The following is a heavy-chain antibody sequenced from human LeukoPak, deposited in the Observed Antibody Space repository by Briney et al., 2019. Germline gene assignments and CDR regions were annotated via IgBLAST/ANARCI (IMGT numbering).Heavy chain of an antibody. CDR3: AGIAQGIAAAGTDY. V-gene: IGHV3-74*01. J-gene: IGHJ4*02. Sequence: PGGSLRLSCAASGFTFSSYWMHWVRQAPGKGLVWVSRINSDGSSTSYADSVKGRFTISRDNAKNTLYLQMNSLRAEDTAVYYCAGIAQGIAAAGTDYWGQGTLVTVS. D-gene: IGHD6-13*01. CDR2: INSDGSST. CDR1: GFTFSSYW.